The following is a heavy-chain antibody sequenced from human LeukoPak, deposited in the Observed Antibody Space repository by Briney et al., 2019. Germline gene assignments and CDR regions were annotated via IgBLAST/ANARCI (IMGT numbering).Heavy chain of an antibody. CDR2: IWYDGSNK. D-gene: IGHD3-3*01. V-gene: IGHV3-33*01. Sequence: QSGGSLRLSCAASGFTFRNYGMHWVRQAPGKGLEWVAVIWYDGSNKYYADSVKGRFTMSRDNSKNTLFLQMNSLRVDDTAVYYCARDRSVRYFDPWGRGTLVTVSS. CDR3: ARDRSVRYFDP. J-gene: IGHJ2*01. CDR1: GFTFRNYG.